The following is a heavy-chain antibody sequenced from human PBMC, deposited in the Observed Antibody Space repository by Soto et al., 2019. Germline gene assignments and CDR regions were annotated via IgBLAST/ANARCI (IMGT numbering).Heavy chain of an antibody. CDR2: TYTGGST. CDR1: GFAVSSSY. J-gene: IGHJ6*02. V-gene: IGHV3-53*01. CDR3: ARDPPTTSDYAMDV. D-gene: IGHD1-1*01. Sequence: GGSLRLSCAASGFAVSSSYMMWVRQAPGKGLECVSVTYTGGSTHYADSVKGRFTISRDDSRNTLYLQMNSLRAEDTAVYYCARDPPTTSDYAMDVWGQGTTVTVSS.